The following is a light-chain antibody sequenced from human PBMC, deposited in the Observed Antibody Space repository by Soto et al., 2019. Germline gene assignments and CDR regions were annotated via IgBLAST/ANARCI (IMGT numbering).Light chain of an antibody. J-gene: IGKJ5*01. CDR1: QGISTD. V-gene: IGKV1-9*01. Sequence: GDTVSITCRASQGISTDLAWYQQKPGKAPKLLIHPASTLQSGVPSRFSGSGSGTEFTLTISSLLPEDFATYYCQKLNSVPFTFGQGTRREIK. CDR3: QKLNSVPFT. CDR2: PAS.